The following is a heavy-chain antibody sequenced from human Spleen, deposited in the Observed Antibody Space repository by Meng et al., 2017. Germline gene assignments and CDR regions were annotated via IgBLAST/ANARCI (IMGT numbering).Heavy chain of an antibody. J-gene: IGHJ4*02. CDR3: ASYNSGWPQFDS. D-gene: IGHD6-19*01. Sequence: HLRGQGPALVKPSGTLSLTCPVSGGSISTTKWWNWVRQTPGKGLEWVGEIYHSGSTNYNPSLKSRVSMSVDKSKNQFSLKLTSVTAADTAVYYCASYNSGWPQFDSWGQGILVTVSS. CDR2: IYHSGST. CDR1: GGSISTTKW. V-gene: IGHV4-4*02.